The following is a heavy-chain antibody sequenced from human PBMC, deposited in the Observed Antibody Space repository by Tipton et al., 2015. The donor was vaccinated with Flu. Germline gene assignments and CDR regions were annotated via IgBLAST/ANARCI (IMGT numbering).Heavy chain of an antibody. CDR3: ARDDGDYGLGSYHYYYGMDV. D-gene: IGHD3-10*01. CDR2: VYTSGST. Sequence: TLSLTCTVSGDSISSGTYYWSWIRQPAGKGLEWIGRVYTSGSTNYNPSLRSRVTISVDTSKNQFSLKLSSVTAADPAVYYCARDDGDYGLGSYHYYYGMDVWGQGTTVTVSS. V-gene: IGHV4-61*02. J-gene: IGHJ6*02. CDR1: GDSISSGTYY.